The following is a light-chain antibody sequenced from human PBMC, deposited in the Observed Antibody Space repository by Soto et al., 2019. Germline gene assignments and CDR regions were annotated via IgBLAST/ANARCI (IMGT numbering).Light chain of an antibody. CDR2: GAS. V-gene: IGKV3-20*01. Sequence: EVVLTQTPGTLSLSPGGRASLSCRASQNVGTFLAWYHQRPGQAPRLLIYGASTRASGIPDRFSGSGSGTDFTLTISRLEPEDFAVYYCQQYANSHGTFGQGTKVDIK. CDR3: QQYANSHGT. J-gene: IGKJ1*01. CDR1: QNVGTF.